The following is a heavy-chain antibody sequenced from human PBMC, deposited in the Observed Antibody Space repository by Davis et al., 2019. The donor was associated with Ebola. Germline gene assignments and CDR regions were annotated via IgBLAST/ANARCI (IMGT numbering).Heavy chain of an antibody. J-gene: IGHJ6*02. V-gene: IGHV3-23*01. Sequence: GGSLRLSCAASGFTFSSYAMSWVRQAPGKGLEWVSAINGGGVSTYYADSVKGRFTISRDNSKNTLYLQMNSLRAGETAVYYCGKGGEGHEAPWGQGTTVTVSS. CDR1: GFTFSSYA. CDR2: INGGGVST. D-gene: IGHD3-16*01. CDR3: GKGGEGHEAP.